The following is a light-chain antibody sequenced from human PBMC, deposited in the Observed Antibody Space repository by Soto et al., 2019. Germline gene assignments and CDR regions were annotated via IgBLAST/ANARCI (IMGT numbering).Light chain of an antibody. CDR1: QIISTY. Sequence: DIQMTQSPSSLSASVGARATITCRASQIISTYLNWYQQRAGLAPRLLIYAASSLQSGVPPRFSGSGSGTDFTLTISSLQPEDFATYFCQQTYSAPPTFGQGTKVDIK. J-gene: IGKJ1*01. V-gene: IGKV1-39*01. CDR2: AAS. CDR3: QQTYSAPPT.